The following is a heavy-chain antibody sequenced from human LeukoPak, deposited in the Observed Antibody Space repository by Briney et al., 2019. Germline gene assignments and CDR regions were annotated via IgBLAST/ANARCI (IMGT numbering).Heavy chain of an antibody. CDR2: MNPNSGNT. Sequence: ASVKVSCKASGYTFTSYDINWVRQATGQGLEWMGWMNPNSGNTGYAQKFQGRVTMTRNTSISTVYMELSSLRSEDTAVYYCARGGRNTMIVVGYFDYWGQGTLVTVSS. CDR3: ARGGRNTMIVVGYFDY. CDR1: GYTFTSYD. D-gene: IGHD3-22*01. J-gene: IGHJ4*02. V-gene: IGHV1-8*01.